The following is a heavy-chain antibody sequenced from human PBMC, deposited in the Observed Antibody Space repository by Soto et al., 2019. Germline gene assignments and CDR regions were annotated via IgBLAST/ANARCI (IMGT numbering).Heavy chain of an antibody. CDR2: ISYDGSNK. CDR3: VGGQYYFDY. D-gene: IGHD3-10*01. J-gene: IGHJ4*02. V-gene: IGHV3-30*03. CDR1: GFPFTSYG. Sequence: QVQLVESGGGVVQPGRSLRLSCAASGFPFTSYGMHWVREAPGKGLEWVAVISYDGSNKYYADSVKGRFTISRDNSKNTLYLQMNRLRPEGKALDYCVGGQYYFDYRGQGTLVTVSS.